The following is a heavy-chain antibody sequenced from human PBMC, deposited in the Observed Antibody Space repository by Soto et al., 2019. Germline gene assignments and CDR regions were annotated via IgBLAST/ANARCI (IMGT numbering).Heavy chain of an antibody. CDR2: ISGSDAGT. Sequence: EVQLLESGGGLVQPGGSLRLSCEASGFTFSSHAMSWVRQAPGKGLEWVSAISGSDAGTFDADSVRGRFTISRDNSKKTLYLHMTSLRVEDTSIYYCTIDPCTRSSCYFDFWGQGSLVTVSS. V-gene: IGHV3-23*01. CDR3: TIDPCTRSSCYFDF. D-gene: IGHD2-2*01. J-gene: IGHJ4*02. CDR1: GFTFSSHA.